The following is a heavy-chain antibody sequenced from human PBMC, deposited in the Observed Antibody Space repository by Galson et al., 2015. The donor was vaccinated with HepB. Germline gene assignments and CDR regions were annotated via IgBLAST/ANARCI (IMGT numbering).Heavy chain of an antibody. V-gene: IGHV3-23*01. CDR1: GFTFSTYA. CDR3: AKESWVVPAATWGEFDY. CDR2: ISGSGGST. Sequence: SLRLSCAASGFTFSTYAMSWVRQAPGKGLEWVSAISGSGGSTYYADSVKGRFTISRDNSKNTLYLQMNSLRAEDTAVYYCAKESWVVPAATWGEFDYWGQGTLVTVSS. J-gene: IGHJ4*02. D-gene: IGHD2-2*01.